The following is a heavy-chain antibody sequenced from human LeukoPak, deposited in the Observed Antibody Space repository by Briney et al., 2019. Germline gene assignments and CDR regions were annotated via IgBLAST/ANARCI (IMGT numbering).Heavy chain of an antibody. V-gene: IGHV4-34*01. CDR1: GGSFSGYY. CDR2: INHSGST. J-gene: IGHJ4*02. D-gene: IGHD2-15*01. CDR3: ARRDCSGGSCYSSRFYY. Sequence: SETLSLTCAVYGGSFSGYYWSWIRQPPGKGLEWIGEINHSGSTNYNPSLKSRVTISVDTSKNQFSLKLSSVTAADTAVYYCARRDCSGGSCYSSRFYYWGQGTLVTVSS.